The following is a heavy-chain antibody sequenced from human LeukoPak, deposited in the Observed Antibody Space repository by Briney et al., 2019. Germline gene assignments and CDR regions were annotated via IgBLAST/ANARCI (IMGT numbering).Heavy chain of an antibody. D-gene: IGHD6-19*01. CDR2: IYYSGST. CDR1: GGSISSSSYY. CDR3: ARKVGVAVAGKRWFDP. Sequence: NPSETLSLTCTASGGSISSSSYYWGWIRQPPGKGLEWIGSIYYSGSTYYNPSLKSRVTICVDTSKNQFSLKLSSVTAADTAVYYCARKVGVAVAGKRWFDPWGQGTLVTVSS. V-gene: IGHV4-39*01. J-gene: IGHJ5*02.